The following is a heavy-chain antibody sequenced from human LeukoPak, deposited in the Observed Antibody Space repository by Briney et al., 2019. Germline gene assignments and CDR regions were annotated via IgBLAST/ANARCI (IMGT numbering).Heavy chain of an antibody. CDR3: TRDFDWGGGY. Sequence: PGGSLRLSCAASGFTFSSHSIHWVRQAPGEGLVWVSRISGDGTIRGYADSVRGRFTISRDNAKNTVHLQMNSLRAEDTAVYYCTRDFDWGGGYWGQGTLVTVSS. D-gene: IGHD3-9*01. V-gene: IGHV3-74*01. J-gene: IGHJ4*02. CDR2: ISGDGTIR. CDR1: GFTFSSHS.